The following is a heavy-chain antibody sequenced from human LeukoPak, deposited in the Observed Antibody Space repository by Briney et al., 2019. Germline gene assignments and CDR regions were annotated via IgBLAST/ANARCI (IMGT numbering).Heavy chain of an antibody. CDR3: ARAGDCGRDCYMSRFDP. CDR1: GGSISSYY. Sequence: SETLSLTCTVSGGSISSYYWSWIRQPPGKGLEWIGYIYYSGSTNYNPSLKSRVTISVDTSKNQFSLKLSSVTAADTAVYYCARAGDCGRDCYMSRFDPWGQGTLVTVSS. J-gene: IGHJ5*02. CDR2: IYYSGST. V-gene: IGHV4-59*01. D-gene: IGHD2-21*02.